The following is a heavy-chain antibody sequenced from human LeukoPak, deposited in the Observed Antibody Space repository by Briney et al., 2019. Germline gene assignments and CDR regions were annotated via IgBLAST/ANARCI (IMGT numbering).Heavy chain of an antibody. D-gene: IGHD4-17*01. CDR2: ISAYNGNT. J-gene: IGHJ6*02. V-gene: IGHV1-18*01. CDR1: GYTFTSYG. CDR3: VYGDYVLFDYYYGMDV. Sequence: ASVKVSCKASGYTFTSYGISWVRQAPGQGLEWMGCISAYNGNTNYAQKLQGRVTMTTDTSTSTAYMELRSLRSDDTAVYYCVYGDYVLFDYYYGMDVWGQGTTVTVSS.